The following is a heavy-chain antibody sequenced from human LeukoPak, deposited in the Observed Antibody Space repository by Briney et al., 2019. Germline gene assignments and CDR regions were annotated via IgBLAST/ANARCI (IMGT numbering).Heavy chain of an antibody. V-gene: IGHV3-23*01. D-gene: IGHD6-19*01. CDR1: GFTFSSYA. CDR2: ISASAGST. Sequence: GGSLRLSCAASGFTFSSYAMSWVRQAPGKGLEWVSTISASAGSTYYADSVKGRFTISRDNSKNTLYLQMNSLRAEDTAVYYCAKDHSSGWQDKYFQHWGQGTLVTVSS. CDR3: AKDHSSGWQDKYFQH. J-gene: IGHJ1*01.